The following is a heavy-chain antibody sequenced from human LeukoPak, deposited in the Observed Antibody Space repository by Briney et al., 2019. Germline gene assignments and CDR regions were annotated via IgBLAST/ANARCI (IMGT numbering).Heavy chain of an antibody. J-gene: IGHJ4*02. V-gene: IGHV1-2*02. Sequence: VASVKVSCKASGYTFTGYYMHCVRQAPGQGLEWMGWINPNSGGTNYAQKFQGRVTMTRDTSISTAYMELSRLRSDDTAVYYCASSYDSSGFFDYWGQGTLVTVSS. CDR2: INPNSGGT. D-gene: IGHD3-22*01. CDR1: GYTFTGYY. CDR3: ASSYDSSGFFDY.